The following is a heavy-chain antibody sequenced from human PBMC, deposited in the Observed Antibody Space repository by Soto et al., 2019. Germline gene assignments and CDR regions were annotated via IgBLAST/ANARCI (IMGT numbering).Heavy chain of an antibody. J-gene: IGHJ4*02. CDR3: ARDGRNGGYLDY. V-gene: IGHV1-18*01. CDR2: ISVYNGNT. CDR1: GYTFNSYG. Sequence: QVQLVQSGAEVKRPGASVKVSCKASGYTFNSYGISWVRQAPGQGLEWMGWISVYNGNTNYAQKVQGRVTMTTDTSTSTANMELRSLRPDDTAVYYCARDGRNGGYLDYWGQGTVVTVSS. D-gene: IGHD2-8*01.